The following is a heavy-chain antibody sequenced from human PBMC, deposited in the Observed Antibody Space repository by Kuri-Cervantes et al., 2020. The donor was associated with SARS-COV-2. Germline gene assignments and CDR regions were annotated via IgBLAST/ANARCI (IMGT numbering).Heavy chain of an antibody. D-gene: IGHD6-6*01. J-gene: IGHJ4*02. CDR2: ISGRSSYI. V-gene: IGHV3-21*01. CDR3: ARDQIEYSSSSASGIFFGY. Sequence: GGSLRLSCAASGFTFSDYTINWVRQAPGRGLEWVASISGRSSYIYYADSLKGRFTISRDNAKNSLYLQMNSLRAEDTAVYYCARDQIEYSSSSASGIFFGYWGQGTLVTVSS. CDR1: GFTFSDYT.